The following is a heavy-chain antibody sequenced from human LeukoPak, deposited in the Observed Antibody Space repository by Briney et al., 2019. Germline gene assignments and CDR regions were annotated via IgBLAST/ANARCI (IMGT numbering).Heavy chain of an antibody. D-gene: IGHD3-22*01. J-gene: IGHJ4*02. CDR3: AREGSSGSFDY. Sequence: PSETLSLTCTVSSGFISNYYWSWIRQPPGKGLEWIGEIYHSGSTNYNPSLKSRVTISVDKSKNQFSLKLSSVTAADTAVYYCAREGSSGSFDYWGQGTLVTVSS. CDR1: SGFISNYY. V-gene: IGHV4-59*12. CDR2: IYHSGST.